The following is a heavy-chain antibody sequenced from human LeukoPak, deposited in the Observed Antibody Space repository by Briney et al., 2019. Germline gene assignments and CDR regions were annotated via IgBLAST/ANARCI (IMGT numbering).Heavy chain of an antibody. CDR1: GFTFSGYG. CDR3: AKGAVAGIDY. D-gene: IGHD6-19*01. Sequence: GGSLRLSCAASGFTFSGYGMHWVRQAPGKGLEWVAVISYDGSNKYYADSVRGRFTISRDNSKNTLYLQMNSLRAEDTAVYYCAKGAVAGIDYWGQGTLVTVSS. CDR2: ISYDGSNK. J-gene: IGHJ4*02. V-gene: IGHV3-30*18.